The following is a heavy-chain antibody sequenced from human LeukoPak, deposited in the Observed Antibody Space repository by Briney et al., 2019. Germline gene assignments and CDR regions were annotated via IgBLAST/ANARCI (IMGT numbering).Heavy chain of an antibody. D-gene: IGHD3-10*02. V-gene: IGHV3-21*01. J-gene: IGHJ6*04. Sequence: GGSLRLFCAASGFTFSSYGMHWVRQAPGKGLEWVSSINSSSGYIYYADSVKGRFTISRDNAKNSLYLQMNSLRAEDTAVYYCAELGITMIGGVWGKGTTVTISS. CDR2: INSSSGYI. CDR3: AELGITMIGGV. CDR1: GFTFSSYG.